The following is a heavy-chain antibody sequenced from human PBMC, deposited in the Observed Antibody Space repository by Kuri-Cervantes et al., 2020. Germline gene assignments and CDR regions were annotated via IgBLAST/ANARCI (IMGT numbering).Heavy chain of an antibody. CDR1: GFTFSNAW. CDR2: IKSKTDGGTT. D-gene: IGHD3-10*01. CDR3: TRHFYYYGSGSYYTGYYYGMDV. Sequence: GESLKISCAASGFTFSNAWMSWVRQAPGKGLEWVGRIKSKTDGGTTDYAAPVKGRFTISRDDSKNTLYLQMNSLKTEDTAVYYCTRHFYYYGSGSYYTGYYYGMDVWGQGTTVTVSS. J-gene: IGHJ6*02. V-gene: IGHV3-15*01.